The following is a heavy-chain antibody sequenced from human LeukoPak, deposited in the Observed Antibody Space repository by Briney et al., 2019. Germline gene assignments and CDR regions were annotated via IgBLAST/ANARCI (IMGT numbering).Heavy chain of an antibody. D-gene: IGHD3-9*01. CDR3: ARAETYYDILTGYYGPPYPPFDP. Sequence: PSETLSLTCTVSGGSISSYYWSWIRQPPGKGLEWIGYIYYSGSTNYNPSLKSRVTISVDTSKNQFSLKLSSVTAADTAVYYCARAETYYDILTGYYGPPYPPFDPWGQGTLVTVSS. CDR1: GGSISSYY. CDR2: IYYSGST. J-gene: IGHJ5*02. V-gene: IGHV4-59*01.